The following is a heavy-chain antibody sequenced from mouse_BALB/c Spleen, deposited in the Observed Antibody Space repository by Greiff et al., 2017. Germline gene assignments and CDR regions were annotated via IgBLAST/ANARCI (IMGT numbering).Heavy chain of an antibody. J-gene: IGHJ2*01. CDR2: IWAGGST. CDR1: GVSLTRYC. Sequence: LVESGPCLVAPSQSLSITFPFPGVSLTRYCVPLVRPPPGKGLEWLGVIWAGGSTNYNSALMSRLSISKDNSKSQVFLKMNSLQTDDTAMYYCARDKDYRSYFDYWGQGTTLTVSS. D-gene: IGHD2-14*01. V-gene: IGHV2-9*02. CDR3: ARDKDYRSYFDY.